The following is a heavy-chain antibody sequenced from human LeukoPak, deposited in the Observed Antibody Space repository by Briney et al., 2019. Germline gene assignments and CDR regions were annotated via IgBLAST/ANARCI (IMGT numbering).Heavy chain of an antibody. CDR2: INPSGGST. CDR3: ARGQNYYDSSGLQRANWFDP. J-gene: IGHJ5*02. D-gene: IGHD3-22*01. Sequence: ASVKVSCKTSGYSENFYGITWVRQAPGQGLEWMGIINPSGGSTSYAQKFQGRVTMTRDMSTSTVYMELSSLRSEDTAVYYCARGQNYYDSSGLQRANWFDPWGQGTLVTVSS. V-gene: IGHV1-46*02. CDR1: GYSENFYG.